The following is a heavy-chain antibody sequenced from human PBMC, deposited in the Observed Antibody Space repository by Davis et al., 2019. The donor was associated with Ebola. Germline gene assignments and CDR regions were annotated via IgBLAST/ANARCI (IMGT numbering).Heavy chain of an antibody. J-gene: IGHJ5*02. CDR1: GGSFSGYY. CDR2: INHSGST. D-gene: IGHD2-2*01. V-gene: IGHV4-34*01. Sequence: GSLRLSCAVYGGSFSGYYWSWIRQPPGKGLDWIGEINHSGSTNYHPSLKGRVTISVDTSKNQFSLKLSSVTAADTAVYYCARRSIVVLPAAGPPYNWFDPWGQGTLVTVSS. CDR3: ARRSIVVLPAAGPPYNWFDP.